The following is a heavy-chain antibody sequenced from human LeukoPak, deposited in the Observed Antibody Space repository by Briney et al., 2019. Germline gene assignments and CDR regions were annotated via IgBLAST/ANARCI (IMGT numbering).Heavy chain of an antibody. CDR3: ARVNRRYDILTGYYTHPYYFDY. D-gene: IGHD3-9*01. J-gene: IGHJ4*02. V-gene: IGHV4-59*01. CDR1: GGSFSGYY. CDR2: IYYSGST. Sequence: PSETLSLTCAVYGGSFSGYYWSWIRQPPGKGLEWIGYIYYSGSTNYNPSLKSRVTISVDTSKNQFSLKLSSVTAADTAVYYCARVNRRYDILTGYYTHPYYFDYWGQGTLVTVSS.